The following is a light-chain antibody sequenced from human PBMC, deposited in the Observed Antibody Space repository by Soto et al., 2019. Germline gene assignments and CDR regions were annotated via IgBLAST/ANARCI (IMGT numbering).Light chain of an antibody. CDR2: GAS. CDR3: QQANSFPLT. CDR1: QSVSRDY. J-gene: IGKJ4*01. V-gene: IGKV3D-7*01. Sequence: EIVLTQSPDTLSLSPGERATLSCRASQSVSRDYLVWYQQKPGQAPRLLIYGASARATGIPARFSGSGSGTDFTLTISSLQPEDFATYYCQQANSFPLTFGGGTKVDIK.